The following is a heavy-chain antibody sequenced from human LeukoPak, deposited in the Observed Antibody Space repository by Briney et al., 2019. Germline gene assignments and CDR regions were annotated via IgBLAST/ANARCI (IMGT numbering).Heavy chain of an antibody. J-gene: IGHJ3*02. D-gene: IGHD5-18*01. CDR2: IYYNGNT. CDR3: VRHRTAINRYGPYDAFDI. Sequence: SETLSLTCTVSGVSISSSDYYWGWIRQPPGRGLEWIGSIYYNGNTYYNPPLKSRVTISEDTSQNQFSLKLSSVTAADTAVYYCVRHRTAINRYGPYDAFDIWGQGTMVTVSS. V-gene: IGHV4-39*01. CDR1: GVSISSSDYY.